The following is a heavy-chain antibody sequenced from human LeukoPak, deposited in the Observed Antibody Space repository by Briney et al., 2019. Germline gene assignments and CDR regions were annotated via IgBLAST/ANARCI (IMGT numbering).Heavy chain of an antibody. CDR3: ARNMSTEGWFDS. CDR1: VYSITSGDY. Sequence: RTSETLSLTCVVSVYSITSGDYWAWIRQPPGKGLEWIGSIYNSVSTSYNPSLKSRVTMSVDPSKNQFSLNLRSVTAADTAVYYCARNMSTEGWFDSWGRGTLVTVSS. D-gene: IGHD5/OR15-5a*01. V-gene: IGHV4-38-2*01. CDR2: IYNSVST. J-gene: IGHJ5*01.